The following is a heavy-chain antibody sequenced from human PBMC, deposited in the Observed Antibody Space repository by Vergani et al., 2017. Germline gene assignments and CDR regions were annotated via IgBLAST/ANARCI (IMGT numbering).Heavy chain of an antibody. D-gene: IGHD6-6*01. J-gene: IGHJ3*02. CDR1: GFTFSACP. V-gene: IGHV3-7*01. Sequence: EVQLLQSGGGVIQPGGSVRLSCAASGFTFSACPMTWVRQAPGKGLEWVANIMPDGSATMYADSLRGRFSISRDNAKNSLHLHMSSLRVEDTAVYFCAKSGFVGAFETWGQGTMVTVSS. CDR3: AKSGFVGAFET. CDR2: IMPDGSAT.